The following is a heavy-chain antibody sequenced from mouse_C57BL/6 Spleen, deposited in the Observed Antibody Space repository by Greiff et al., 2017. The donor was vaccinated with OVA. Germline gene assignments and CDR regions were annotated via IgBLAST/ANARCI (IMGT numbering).Heavy chain of an antibody. V-gene: IGHV5-4*03. J-gene: IGHJ3*01. CDR3: ARGAYYSNYLFAY. D-gene: IGHD2-5*01. Sequence: EVKLVESGGGLVKPGGSLKLSCAASGFTFSSYAMSWVRQTPEKRLEWVATISDGGSSTYYPDNVKGRFTISRDNAKNNLYLQMSQLKSEDTAMYYGARGAYYSNYLFAYWGQGTLVTVSA. CDR2: ISDGGSST. CDR1: GFTFSSYA.